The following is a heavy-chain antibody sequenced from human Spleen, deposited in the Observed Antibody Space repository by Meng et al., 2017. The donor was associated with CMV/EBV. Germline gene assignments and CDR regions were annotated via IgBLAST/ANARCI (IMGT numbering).Heavy chain of an antibody. CDR2: ISGSGGST. V-gene: IGHV3-23*01. J-gene: IGHJ4*02. D-gene: IGHD1-14*01. CDR3: ARTDGQYFDF. Sequence: GGFLRLSCAASGFTFSSYEMNWVRQAPGKGLEWVSAISGSGGSTYYADSVKGRFTISRDNSKNTLYLQMNSLRAEDTAVYYCARTDGQYFDFWGQGTLVTVSS. CDR1: GFTFSSYE.